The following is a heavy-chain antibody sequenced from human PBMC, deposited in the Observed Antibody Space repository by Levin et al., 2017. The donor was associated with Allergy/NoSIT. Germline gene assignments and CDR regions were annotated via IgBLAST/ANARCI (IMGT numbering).Heavy chain of an antibody. D-gene: IGHD6-19*01. V-gene: IGHV3-23*01. Sequence: GESLKISCTASGFNFRNYAMSWVRQVPVKGLEWISGISGSGDTANYADSVRGRFSVSRDNSKNELYLFMHNLRADDTARYYCAKDLSSSSGWNYGDSWGQGVVVTVSS. CDR1: GFNFRNYA. J-gene: IGHJ4*02. CDR3: AKDLSSSSGWNYGDS. CDR2: ISGSGDTA.